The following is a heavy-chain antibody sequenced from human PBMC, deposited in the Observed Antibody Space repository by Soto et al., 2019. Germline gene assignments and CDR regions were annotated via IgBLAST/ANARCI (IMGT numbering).Heavy chain of an antibody. J-gene: IGHJ4*02. CDR2: ISAYNGDT. Sequence: QVQLVQSGAEVREPGASVTVSCKASGFTFINYGFTWVRQAPGQGLEWMGWISAYNGDTKIAETLQGRVTLSTDASTNTAYMELRSLMSYDAAIYYCARVPSYLPGYYWGQGTLVTVSS. D-gene: IGHD3-10*01. CDR3: ARVPSYLPGYY. CDR1: GFTFINYG. V-gene: IGHV1-18*01.